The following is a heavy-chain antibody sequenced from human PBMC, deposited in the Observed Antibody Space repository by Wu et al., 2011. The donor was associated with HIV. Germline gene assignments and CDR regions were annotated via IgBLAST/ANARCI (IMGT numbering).Heavy chain of an antibody. CDR2: MNPNSGYT. Sequence: VKVSCKASGYIFTTSDINWVRQATGQGLEWMGWMNPNSGYTGYAQKFQGRLTMTRNTSITTAYMELSSLRSEDTAVYYCARDDSSGWPEGFDYWGQGTLVTVSS. CDR1: GYIFTTSD. J-gene: IGHJ4*02. D-gene: IGHD6-19*01. V-gene: IGHV1-8*01. CDR3: ARDDSSGWPEGFDY.